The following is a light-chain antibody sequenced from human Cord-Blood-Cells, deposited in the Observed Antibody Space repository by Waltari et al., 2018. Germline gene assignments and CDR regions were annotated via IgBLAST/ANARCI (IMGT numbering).Light chain of an antibody. CDR1: SRDVGSSNL. CDR3: CSYAGSSTWV. Sequence: QSALTQPASVSGSPGQSITIPCTGTSRDVGSSNLVSWYQHHPAKAPKRMIYEGSKRPSGVSNRFSGSKSGNTASLTISGLQAEDEADYYCCSYAGSSTWVFGGGTKLTVL. CDR2: EGS. J-gene: IGLJ3*02. V-gene: IGLV2-23*01.